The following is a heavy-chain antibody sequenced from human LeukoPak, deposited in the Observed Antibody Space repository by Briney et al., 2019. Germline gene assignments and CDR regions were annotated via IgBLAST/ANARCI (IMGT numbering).Heavy chain of an antibody. CDR1: GFTFSSYW. V-gene: IGHV3-74*01. D-gene: IGHD1-1*01. Sequence: GGSLRLSCAASGFTFSSYWMNWVRQAPGKGLVWVSRIASDGSSTTYADSVKGRFSISRDNAKNSLFLQMNSLRDEDTAVYYCAREGTSSWVNFDFWGQGTLVTVSS. CDR3: AREGTSSWVNFDF. CDR2: IASDGSST. J-gene: IGHJ4*02.